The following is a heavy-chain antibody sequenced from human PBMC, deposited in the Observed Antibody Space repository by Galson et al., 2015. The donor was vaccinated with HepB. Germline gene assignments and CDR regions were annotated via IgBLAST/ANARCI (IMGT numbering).Heavy chain of an antibody. V-gene: IGHV4-34*01. Sequence: LTCAVYGGSFSGYYWSWIRQPPGEGLEWIGEINHSGSTNYNPSLKSRVTISVDTSKNQFSLKLSSVTAADTAVYYCARRGPLVRGGNFYYYYGMDVWGQGTTVTVSS. CDR2: INHSGST. CDR3: ARRGPLVRGGNFYYYYGMDV. CDR1: GGSFSGYY. J-gene: IGHJ6*02. D-gene: IGHD3-10*01.